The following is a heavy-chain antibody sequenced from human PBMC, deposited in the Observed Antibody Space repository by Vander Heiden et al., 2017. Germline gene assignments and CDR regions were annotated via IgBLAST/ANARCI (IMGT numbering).Heavy chain of an antibody. D-gene: IGHD3-22*01. J-gene: IGHJ4*02. CDR3: ARRRGYSIDFDY. Sequence: QLQLQESGPGLVKPSETLSLTCTVSGGSISSSSYYWGWIRQPPGKGLEWIGSIYYSGSTYSNPSLKSRVTISVDTSKNQFSLKLSSVTAADTAVYYCARRRGYSIDFDYWGQGTLVTVSS. CDR2: IYYSGST. V-gene: IGHV4-39*01. CDR1: GGSISSSSYY.